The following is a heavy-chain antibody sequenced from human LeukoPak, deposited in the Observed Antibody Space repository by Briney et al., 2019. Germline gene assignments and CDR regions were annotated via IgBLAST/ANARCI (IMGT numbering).Heavy chain of an antibody. CDR1: GYTFTSYD. V-gene: IGHV1-8*01. D-gene: IGHD1-26*01. CDR3: VIVAWGAPYYFDY. CDR2: MNPNSGNT. J-gene: IGHJ4*02. Sequence: GASVKVSCKASGYTFTSYDINWVRQATGQGLEWMGWMNPNSGNTGYARKFQGRVTMTRNTSISTAYMELSSLRSEDTTVYYCVIVAWGAPYYFDYWGQGTLVTVSS.